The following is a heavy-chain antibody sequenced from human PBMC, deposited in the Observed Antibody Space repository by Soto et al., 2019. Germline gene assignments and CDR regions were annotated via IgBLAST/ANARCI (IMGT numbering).Heavy chain of an antibody. D-gene: IGHD2-2*01. V-gene: IGHV4-39*01. CDR3: ARQGGGDVVVPAAMYYYYYMDV. CDR2: IYYSGST. Sequence: SETLSFTCTVSGGSISSSSYYWGWIRQPPGKGLEWIGSIYYSGSTYYNPSLKSRVTISVDTSKNQFSLKLSSVTAADTAVYYCARQGGGDVVVPAAMYYYYYMDVWGKGTTVTVSS. CDR1: GGSISSSSYY. J-gene: IGHJ6*03.